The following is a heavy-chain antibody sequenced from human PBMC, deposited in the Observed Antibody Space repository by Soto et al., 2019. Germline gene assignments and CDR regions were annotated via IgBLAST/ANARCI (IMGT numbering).Heavy chain of an antibody. CDR3: ARVTESGYDSFDY. J-gene: IGHJ4*02. CDR1: GFTFSSYW. Sequence: GSLRLSCAASGFTFSSYWMSWVRQAAGKGLEGVANIKQDGSEKYYVDSVKGRFTISRDNAKNSLYLQMNSPRAEDTAVYYCARVTESGYDSFDYWGQGTLVTVSS. V-gene: IGHV3-7*02. CDR2: IKQDGSEK. D-gene: IGHD5-12*01.